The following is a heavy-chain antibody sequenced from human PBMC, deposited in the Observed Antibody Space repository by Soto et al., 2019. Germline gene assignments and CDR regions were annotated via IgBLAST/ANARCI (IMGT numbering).Heavy chain of an antibody. CDR1: GFTFSSYG. CDR2: IWYDGNNK. CDR3: ARELNTVTTRDAFDI. V-gene: IGHV3-33*01. Sequence: QVQLVESGGGVVQPGRSLRLSCAASGFTFSSYGMHWVRQAPGKGLEWVAVIWYDGNNKYFADSVKGRFTISRDNSKNTWYLEMYRLRVEDTAVYYCARELNTVTTRDAFDIWGHGTMVTVSS. J-gene: IGHJ3*02. D-gene: IGHD4-17*01.